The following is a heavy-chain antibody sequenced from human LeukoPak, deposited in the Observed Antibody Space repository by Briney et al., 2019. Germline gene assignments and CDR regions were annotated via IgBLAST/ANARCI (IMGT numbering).Heavy chain of an antibody. CDR1: GFTFISFW. J-gene: IGHJ4*02. V-gene: IGHV3-7*01. D-gene: IGHD6-19*01. CDR3: AREELPQGLVLRESNDFDG. CDR2: IKQDGSEK. Sequence: PGGSLSLSCAASGFTFISFWMSWVRPAPGKGLEWVANIKQDGSEKYFVDSGKGRFTICRDNAKNSLELQMSSLRAEDTAVYYCAREELPQGLVLRESNDFDGWGQGTLVTASS.